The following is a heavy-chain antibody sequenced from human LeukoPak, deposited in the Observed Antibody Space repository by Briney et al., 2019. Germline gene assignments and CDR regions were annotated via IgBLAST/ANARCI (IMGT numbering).Heavy chain of an antibody. CDR3: ARGGLDY. D-gene: IGHD3-16*01. CDR2: ISYDGNSN. V-gene: IGHV3-30-3*01. CDR1: GFSFSSYA. Sequence: GGSLRLSCAASGFSFSSYAMHWVRQAPGKGLEWVAVISYDGNSNYYADPVKGRFTISRDNSKNTLYLQMNSLRAEDTAVYYCARGGLDYWGQGTWSPSPQ. J-gene: IGHJ4*02.